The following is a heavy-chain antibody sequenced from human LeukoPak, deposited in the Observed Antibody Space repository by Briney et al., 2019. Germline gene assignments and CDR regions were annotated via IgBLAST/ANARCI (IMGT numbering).Heavy chain of an antibody. Sequence: PSETLSLTCAVSGGSISSSNWWSWVRQPPGKGLEWIGEINHSGSTNYNPSLKSRVTISVDTSKNQFSLKLSSVTAADTAVYYCARRAITMIVVVRYYFDYWGQGTLVTVSS. V-gene: IGHV4-4*02. J-gene: IGHJ4*02. CDR3: ARRAITMIVVVRYYFDY. CDR1: GGSISSSNW. D-gene: IGHD3-22*01. CDR2: INHSGST.